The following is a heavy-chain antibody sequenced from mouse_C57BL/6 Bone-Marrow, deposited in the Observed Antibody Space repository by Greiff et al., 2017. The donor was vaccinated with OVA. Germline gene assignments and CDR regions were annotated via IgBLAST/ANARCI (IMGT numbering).Heavy chain of an antibody. Sequence: QVQLKQPGAELVRPGSSVKLSCKASGYTFTSYWMHWVKQRPIQGLEWIGNIDPSDSETHYNQKFKDKATLTVDKSSSTAYMQLSSLTSEDSAVYYCAREDGYDDWFAYWGQGTLVTVSA. CDR2: IDPSDSET. V-gene: IGHV1-52*01. CDR1: GYTFTSYW. D-gene: IGHD2-2*01. CDR3: AREDGYDDWFAY. J-gene: IGHJ3*01.